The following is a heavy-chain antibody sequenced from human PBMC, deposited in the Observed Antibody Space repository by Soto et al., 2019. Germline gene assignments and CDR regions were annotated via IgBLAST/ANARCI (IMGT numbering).Heavy chain of an antibody. J-gene: IGHJ6*02. Sequence: SVKVSCKASGGTFSSYAISWVRQAPGQGLEWMRWIIPICGTANYAQKFQGRVTITTDESTSTAYMELSRLRSDDTAVYYCARAKPKSAGLLDFYYYYGMDVWGQGTTVTVSS. D-gene: IGHD6-13*01. CDR1: GGTFSSYA. CDR3: ARAKPKSAGLLDFYYYYGMDV. V-gene: IGHV1-69*05. CDR2: IIPICGTA.